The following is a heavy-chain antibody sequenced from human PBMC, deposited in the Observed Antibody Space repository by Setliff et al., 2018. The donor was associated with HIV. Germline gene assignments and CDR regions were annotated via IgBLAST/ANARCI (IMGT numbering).Heavy chain of an antibody. D-gene: IGHD3-22*01. V-gene: IGHV1-69*13. CDR2: IIPIFGTP. CDR3: ATLDQDFHSSAFDTFDI. CDR1: GGTFSSYA. Sequence: ASVKVSCKASGGTFSSYAISWVRQAPGQGLEWMGGIIPIFGTPNYAQKFQGRVTITADESTSTAYMELSSLRSEDTAVYYCATLDQDFHSSAFDTFDIWGQGTMVT. J-gene: IGHJ3*02.